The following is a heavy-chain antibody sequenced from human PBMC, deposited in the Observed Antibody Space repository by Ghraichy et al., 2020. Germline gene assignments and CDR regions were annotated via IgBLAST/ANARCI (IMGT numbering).Heavy chain of an antibody. Sequence: ASVKVPCKVSGYTLTELSMHWVRQAPGTGLEWMGGFDPEDGETIYAQKFQGRVTMTEDTSTDTAYMELSSLRSEDTAVYYCAIFDDYYDSSVDAFDIWGQGTMVTVSS. CDR3: AIFDDYYDSSVDAFDI. D-gene: IGHD3-22*01. CDR1: GYTLTELS. CDR2: FDPEDGET. J-gene: IGHJ3*02. V-gene: IGHV1-24*01.